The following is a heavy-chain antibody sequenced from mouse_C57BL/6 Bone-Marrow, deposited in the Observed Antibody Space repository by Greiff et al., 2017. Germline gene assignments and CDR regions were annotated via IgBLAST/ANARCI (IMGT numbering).Heavy chain of an antibody. J-gene: IGHJ3*01. CDR3: ARDEGKAY. Sequence: EVKLMESGGGLVKPGGSLKLSCAASGFTFSSYAMSWVRQTPEKRLEWVATLSDGGSYTYYPDNVKGRFTISRDNAKNNLYLQMSHLKSEDTAMYYCARDEGKAYWGQGTLVTVSA. CDR2: LSDGGSYT. V-gene: IGHV5-4*01. CDR1: GFTFSSYA.